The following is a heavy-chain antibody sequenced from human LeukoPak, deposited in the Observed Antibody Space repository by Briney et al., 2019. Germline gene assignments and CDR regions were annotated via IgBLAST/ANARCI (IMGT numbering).Heavy chain of an antibody. CDR2: ISAYNGNT. Sequence: ASVKVSCKASGYTFTSYGISWVRQAPGQGLEWMGWISAYNGNTNYAQKLQGRVTMTTDTSTSTAYMELRSLRSDDTAVYYCAGKVYGGNSVPFDYWGQGTLVTVSS. V-gene: IGHV1-18*01. CDR1: GYTFTSYG. J-gene: IGHJ4*02. CDR3: AGKVYGGNSVPFDY. D-gene: IGHD4-23*01.